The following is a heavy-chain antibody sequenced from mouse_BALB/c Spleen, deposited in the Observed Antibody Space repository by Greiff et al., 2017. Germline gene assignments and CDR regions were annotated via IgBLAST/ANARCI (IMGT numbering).Heavy chain of an antibody. J-gene: IGHJ1*01. CDR3: ARTYRYDWYFDV. Sequence: VQLQQSGAELARPGASVKMSCKASGYTFTSYTMHWVKQRPGQGLEWIGYINPSSGYTNYNQKFKDKATLTADKSSSTAYMQLSSLTSEDSAVYYGARTYRYDWYFDVWGAGTTVTVSS. CDR1: GYTFTSYT. D-gene: IGHD2-14*01. CDR2: INPSSGYT. V-gene: IGHV1-4*01.